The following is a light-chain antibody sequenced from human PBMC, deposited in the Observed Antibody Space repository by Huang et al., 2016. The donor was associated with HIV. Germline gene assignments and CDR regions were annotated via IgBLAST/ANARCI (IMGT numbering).Light chain of an antibody. CDR2: DTS. J-gene: IGKJ1*01. Sequence: EIVLTQSPDTLSLSPGERAALSCGASQNITSSCLAWYQHKPGQAPRLLIYDTSNRATDIPKRFSGGGSGTDFTLSISRLEPEDFAVYYCHQYGSSPGAFGQGTKVEIK. CDR1: QNITSSC. CDR3: HQYGSSPGA. V-gene: IGKV3-20*01.